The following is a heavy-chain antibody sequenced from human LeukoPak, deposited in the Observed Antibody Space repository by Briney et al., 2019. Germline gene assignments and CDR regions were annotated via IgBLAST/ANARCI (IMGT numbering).Heavy chain of an antibody. Sequence: ASVKVSCKVSGYTLTELSMHWVRQAPGKGLEWMGGFDPVDGETIYAQKFQGRITMTEDTSTDTAYMELSSLRSEDTAVYYCARVRTYYYDSSGANWFDPWGQGTLVTVSS. CDR2: FDPVDGET. CDR3: ARVRTYYYDSSGANWFDP. V-gene: IGHV1-24*01. D-gene: IGHD3-22*01. CDR1: GYTLTELS. J-gene: IGHJ5*02.